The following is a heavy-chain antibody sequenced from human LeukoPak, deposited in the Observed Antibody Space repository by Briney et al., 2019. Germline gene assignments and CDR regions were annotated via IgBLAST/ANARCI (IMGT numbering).Heavy chain of an antibody. Sequence: PSETLSLTCAVYGGSFSDYFWSWIRQPPGKGLEWIGEISHSVSTTYNPSLRSRVTISGDTSKKQFSLKLSSVTAADTAVYYCVTYYYGSSAPKRNYWGQGILVTVSS. J-gene: IGHJ4*02. V-gene: IGHV4-34*01. D-gene: IGHD3-22*01. CDR1: GGSFSDYF. CDR2: ISHSVST. CDR3: VTYYYGSSAPKRNY.